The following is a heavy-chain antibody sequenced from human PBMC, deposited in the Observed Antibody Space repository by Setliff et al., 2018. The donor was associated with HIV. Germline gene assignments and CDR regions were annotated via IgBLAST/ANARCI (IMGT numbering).Heavy chain of an antibody. D-gene: IGHD6-19*01. CDR1: GFTFSNYA. CDR3: AKDYSSGWFDY. V-gene: IGHV3-23*01. Sequence: GGSLRLSCAASGFTFSNYAMTWVRQAPGKGLEWVSGISGSGDTTNYADSVKGRFTISRDNSKNTLYLQMNSLRAEDTAVYDCAKDYSSGWFDYWGQGTLVTVSS. CDR2: ISGSGDTT. J-gene: IGHJ4*02.